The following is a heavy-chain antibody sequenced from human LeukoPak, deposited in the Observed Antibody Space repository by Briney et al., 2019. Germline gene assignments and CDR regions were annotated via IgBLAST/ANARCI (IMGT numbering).Heavy chain of an antibody. Sequence: SETLSLTCTVSGGSVSSSNYYWGWIRQPPGKGLEWIGTIYYSGSTYYNPSLKSRVAISVDTSKNQFSLRLSSVTAADTAVYYCARRRTRSPFDSWGQGTLVTVSS. J-gene: IGHJ4*02. CDR3: ARRRTRSPFDS. CDR1: GGSVSSSNYY. D-gene: IGHD1-14*01. V-gene: IGHV4-39*01. CDR2: IYYSGST.